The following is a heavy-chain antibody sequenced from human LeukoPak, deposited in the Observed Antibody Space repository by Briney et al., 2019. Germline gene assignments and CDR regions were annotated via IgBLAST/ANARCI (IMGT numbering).Heavy chain of an antibody. CDR2: ISYDGSNK. V-gene: IGHV3-30*18. J-gene: IGHJ4*02. CDR3: AKTLSPYGPGGLTRNY. Sequence: GRSLRLSCAASGFTFSSYGMHWVRQAPGKGLEWVAVISYDGSNKYYADSVKGRFTISRDNSKYTLYLQMNSLRAEYMAVYYCAKTLSPYGPGGLTRNYWGQGTLVTVSS. CDR1: GFTFSSYG. D-gene: IGHD3-10*01.